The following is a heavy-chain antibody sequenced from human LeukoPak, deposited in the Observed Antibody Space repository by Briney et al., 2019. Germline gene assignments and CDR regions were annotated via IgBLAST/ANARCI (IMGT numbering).Heavy chain of an antibody. CDR3: AKVLAVAGRVDY. Sequence: GGSLRLSCAASGFTFSSYAMSWVRQAPGKGLEWVSAISGSGGSTYYADSVKGRFTISRGNSKNTLYLQMNSLRAEDTAVYYCAKVLAVAGRVDYWGQGTLVTVSS. CDR1: GFTFSSYA. V-gene: IGHV3-23*01. J-gene: IGHJ4*02. CDR2: ISGSGGST. D-gene: IGHD6-19*01.